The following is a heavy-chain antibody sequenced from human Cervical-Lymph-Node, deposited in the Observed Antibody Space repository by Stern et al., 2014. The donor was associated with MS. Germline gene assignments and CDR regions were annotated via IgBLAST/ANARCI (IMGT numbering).Heavy chain of an antibody. CDR2: IIPIFGTA. J-gene: IGHJ6*02. V-gene: IGHV1-69*01. CDR3: ARDRLRYSSSSSRRGYGMDV. CDR1: GRTFSTYS. Sequence: VQLVESGAEVKKPGSSVKVSCKASGRTFSTYSISWVRQAPGQGLEWMGGIIPIFGTANYATRVQGRGPINVDECTSTAPKELRSMRSEDTAVYYCARDRLRYSSSSSRRGYGMDVWGQGTTVTVSS. D-gene: IGHD6-6*01.